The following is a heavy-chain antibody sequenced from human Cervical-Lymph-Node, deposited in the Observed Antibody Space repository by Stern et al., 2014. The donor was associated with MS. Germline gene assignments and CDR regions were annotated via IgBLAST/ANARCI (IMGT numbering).Heavy chain of an antibody. J-gene: IGHJ6*02. CDR3: ARDHFTTSLDV. CDR2: IYYSGPT. Sequence: VQLVQSGPGLVKPSQTLSLTCTVSGGSISSDNYYWTWIRQHPGQGLEWIGHIYYSGPTYYNPSLKSRVSITVDTSKNLFSLRLSSVTAADTAVYYCARDHFTTSLDVWGHGTTVTVSS. CDR1: GGSISSDNYY. D-gene: IGHD2-2*01. V-gene: IGHV4-31*03.